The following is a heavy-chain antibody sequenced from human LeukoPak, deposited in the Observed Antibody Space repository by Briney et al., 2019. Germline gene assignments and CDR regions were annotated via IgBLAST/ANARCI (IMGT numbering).Heavy chain of an antibody. CDR2: IYYSGST. J-gene: IGHJ5*02. CDR1: GGSISSTRYY. V-gene: IGHV4-39*07. D-gene: IGHD1-1*01. CDR3: ARLVTINELNWFDP. Sequence: KPSETLSLTCTVSGGSISSTRYYWGWIRQPPGKGLEWIGSIYYSGSTYYNPSLKSRVTISVDTSKNQFSLKLSSVTAADTAVYYCARLVTINELNWFDPWGQGTLVTVSS.